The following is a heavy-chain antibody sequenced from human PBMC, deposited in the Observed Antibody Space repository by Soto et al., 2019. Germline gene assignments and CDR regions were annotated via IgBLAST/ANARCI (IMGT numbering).Heavy chain of an antibody. D-gene: IGHD5-12*01. CDR1: GGSFSDYY. V-gene: IGHV4-34*01. CDR3: ARGRGVATN. J-gene: IGHJ4*02. Sequence: SETLSLTCAVYGGSFSDYYWSWIRQPPGKGLEWIGEINHSGSTNYNPSLKSRVTISVDTSKNQFSLKLSSVTAADTAVYCCARGRGVATNWGQGTLVTVSS. CDR2: INHSGST.